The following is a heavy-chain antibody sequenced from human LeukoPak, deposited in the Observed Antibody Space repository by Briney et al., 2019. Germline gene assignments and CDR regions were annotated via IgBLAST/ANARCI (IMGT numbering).Heavy chain of an antibody. CDR1: GGSISSYY. Sequence: SETLSLTCTVSGGSISSYYWSWIRQPPGKGLEWIGYIHYSGSTNYNPSLKSRVTISSDTSNNQFSLKLSSVTAADTAVYYCARMGEYSGYATHWGQGTLVTVSS. D-gene: IGHD5-12*01. CDR2: IHYSGST. V-gene: IGHV4-59*08. CDR3: ARMGEYSGYATH. J-gene: IGHJ4*02.